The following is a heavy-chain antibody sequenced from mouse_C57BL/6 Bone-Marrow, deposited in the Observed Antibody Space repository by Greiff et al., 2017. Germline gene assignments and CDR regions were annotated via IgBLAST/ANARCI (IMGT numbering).Heavy chain of an antibody. J-gene: IGHJ4*01. Sequence: QVQLQQPGAELVMPGASVKLSCKASGYTFTSYWMHWVKQRPGQGLEWIGEIDPSDSYTNYNQKFKGKATLTVDKSSSTAYMQLSSLTSEDSAVYYCARTAYYSNYDAMDYWCQGTSVTVSA. CDR1: GYTFTSYW. D-gene: IGHD2-5*01. V-gene: IGHV1-69*01. CDR2: IDPSDSYT. CDR3: ARTAYYSNYDAMDY.